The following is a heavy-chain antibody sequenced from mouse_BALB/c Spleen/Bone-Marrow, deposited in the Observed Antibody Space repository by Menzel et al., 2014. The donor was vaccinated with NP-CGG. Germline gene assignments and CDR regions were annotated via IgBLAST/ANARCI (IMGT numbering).Heavy chain of an antibody. Sequence: EVQLQQSGPELVKPGASVKISCKASGYSFTAYFMNWVKQRHGKSLEWIGRINPYNGDTFYNQKFKGKVTLTVDKSSSTARMELLSLTSEDSAVYYCGGQDGCYGGFAYWGQGTLVTVSA. CDR2: INPYNGDT. CDR3: GGQDGCYGGFAY. V-gene: IGHV1-37*01. D-gene: IGHD2-3*01. J-gene: IGHJ3*01. CDR1: GYSFTAYF.